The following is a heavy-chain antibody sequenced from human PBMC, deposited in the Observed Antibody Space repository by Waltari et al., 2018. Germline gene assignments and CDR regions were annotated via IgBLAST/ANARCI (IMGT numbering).Heavy chain of an antibody. V-gene: IGHV4-61*02. CDR3: ARAPYDILTGYPPYYFDY. J-gene: IGHJ4*02. D-gene: IGHD3-9*01. CDR1: GGSISSGSYY. CDR2: IYTSGST. Sequence: QVQLQESGPGLVKPSQTLSLTCTVSGGSISSGSYYWSWIRQPAGRGLEWIGRIYTSGSTNYTPSLNIRVTISVDTSKNQFSLKLSSVTAADTAVYYCARAPYDILTGYPPYYFDYWGQGTLVTVSS.